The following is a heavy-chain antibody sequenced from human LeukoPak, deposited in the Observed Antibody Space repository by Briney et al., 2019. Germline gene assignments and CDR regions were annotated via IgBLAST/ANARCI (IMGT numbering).Heavy chain of an antibody. Sequence: ASVKVSCKVSGYTLTELSMHWVRQAPGKGLEWMGGFDPEDGETIYAQKFQGRVTMTEDTSTDTAYMELSSLRSEDTAVYYCARAGVLRYFDWGGPTPSGMDVWGQGTTVTVSS. J-gene: IGHJ6*02. CDR3: ARAGVLRYFDWGGPTPSGMDV. CDR2: FDPEDGET. D-gene: IGHD3-9*01. CDR1: GYTLTELS. V-gene: IGHV1-24*01.